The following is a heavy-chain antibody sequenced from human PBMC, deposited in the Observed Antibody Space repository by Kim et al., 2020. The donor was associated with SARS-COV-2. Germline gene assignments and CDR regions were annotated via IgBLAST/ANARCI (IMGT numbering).Heavy chain of an antibody. V-gene: IGHV3-9*01. CDR3: AKDSQYPRESGGLDY. CDR2: ISWNSGNI. Sequence: GGSLRLSCAGSGFTFGDYAMHWVRQAPGKGLEWVSGISWNSGNIGYADSVKGRFTISRDNAKNSLFLQMNSLRVEDTALYYCAKDSQYPRESGGLDYWGQGTLVTVSS. D-gene: IGHD3-10*01. CDR1: GFTFGDYA. J-gene: IGHJ4*02.